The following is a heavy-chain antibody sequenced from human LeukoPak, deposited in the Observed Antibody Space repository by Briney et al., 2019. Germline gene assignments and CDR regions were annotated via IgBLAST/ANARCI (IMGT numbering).Heavy chain of an antibody. D-gene: IGHD3-9*01. V-gene: IGHV1-69*05. CDR2: IIPIFGTA. Sequence: GASVEVSCKASGGTFSSYAISWVRQAPGQGLEWMGRIIPIFGTANYAQKFQGRVTITTDESTSTAYMELSSLRSEDTAVYYYARDLRSWYDILTGYYYYYYMDVWGKGTTVTVSS. J-gene: IGHJ6*03. CDR3: ARDLRSWYDILTGYYYYYYMDV. CDR1: GGTFSSYA.